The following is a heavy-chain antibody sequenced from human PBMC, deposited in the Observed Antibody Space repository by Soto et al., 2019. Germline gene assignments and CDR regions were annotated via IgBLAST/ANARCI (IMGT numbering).Heavy chain of an antibody. J-gene: IGHJ4*02. CDR2: INAGNGNT. V-gene: IGHV1-3*01. D-gene: IGHD3-22*01. Sequence: QVQLAQSGAEVKKPGASVKVSFKASEYTFTRYAMHWVRQAPGQRLEWMGWINAGNGNTKYSQKFQGRVTITRDTSASTAYMELSSLRAEDTAVYYCARSSGYYYVDYWGQGTLVTVSS. CDR1: EYTFTRYA. CDR3: ARSSGYYYVDY.